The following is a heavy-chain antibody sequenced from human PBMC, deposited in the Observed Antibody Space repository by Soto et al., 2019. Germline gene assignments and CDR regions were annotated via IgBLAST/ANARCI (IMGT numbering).Heavy chain of an antibody. J-gene: IGHJ3*02. D-gene: IGHD3-10*01. CDR2: IYWDDDK. CDR3: APLWSSGGAVDI. V-gene: IGHV2-5*02. Sequence: QITLKESGPTLVKPTQTLTLTCTFSGFSLSTNGVGVGWIRQPPGKALEWLALIYWDDDKRYRPSLKSTLTITKDNSNNQVVLTMSNIDTVDTATYYCAPLWSSGGAVDIWGQGTMVTISS. CDR1: GFSLSTNGVG.